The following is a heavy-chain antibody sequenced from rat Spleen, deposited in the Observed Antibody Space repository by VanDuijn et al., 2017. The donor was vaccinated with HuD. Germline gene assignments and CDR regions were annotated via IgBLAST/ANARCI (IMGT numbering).Heavy chain of an antibody. CDR2: ISIGGVT. CDR1: GFSLTSYH. V-gene: IGHV2-6*01. D-gene: IGHD5-1*01. CDR3: TRSGGAPDY. Sequence: QVQLKESGPGLVQPSQTLSLTCTVSGFSLTSYHVSWVRQPPEKGLEWIAAISIGGVTFYNSALKSRLSISRDTSKSQVFLKMNSLQTEDTAMYFCTRSGGAPDYWGQGVMVTVSS. J-gene: IGHJ2*01.